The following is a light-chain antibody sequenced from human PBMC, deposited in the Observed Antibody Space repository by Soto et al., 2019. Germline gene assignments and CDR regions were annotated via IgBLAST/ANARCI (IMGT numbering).Light chain of an antibody. CDR2: EVS. V-gene: IGLV2-14*01. CDR1: SSDVGGYNY. CDR3: SSWTRVSNTV. J-gene: IGLJ2*01. Sequence: QSALTQPASVSGSPGQSITISCTGTSSDVGGYNYVSWCQQHPGKAPKLIIYEVSNRPSGVSNRLSGSKSGNTASLTISGLQAEDEADYYCSSWTRVSNTVFGGGTKLTVL.